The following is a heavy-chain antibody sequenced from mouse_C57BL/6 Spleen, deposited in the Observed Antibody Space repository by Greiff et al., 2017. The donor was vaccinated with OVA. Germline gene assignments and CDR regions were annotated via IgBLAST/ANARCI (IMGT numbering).Heavy chain of an antibody. CDR3: ARGLIYYGYDDYAMDY. V-gene: IGHV3-6*01. CDR1: GYSITSGYY. J-gene: IGHJ4*01. CDR2: ISYDGSN. D-gene: IGHD2-2*01. Sequence: EVQRVESGPGLVKPSQSLSLTCSVTGYSITSGYYWNWIRQFPGNKLEWMGYISYDGSNNYNPSLKNRISITRDTSKNQLFLKLNSVTTEDTATYYCARGLIYYGYDDYAMDYWGQGTSVTVSS.